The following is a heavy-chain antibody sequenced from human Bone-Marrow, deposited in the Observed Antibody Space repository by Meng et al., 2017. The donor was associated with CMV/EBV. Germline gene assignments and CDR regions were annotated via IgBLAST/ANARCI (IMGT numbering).Heavy chain of an antibody. CDR3: ATAPRVEWLGGFDY. V-gene: IGHV1-24*01. CDR1: GYTLTELS. J-gene: IGHJ4*02. D-gene: IGHD3-3*01. Sequence: ASVKVSCKVSGYTLTELSMHWVRQAPGKGLEWMGGFDPEDGETIYAQKFQGRVTMTEDTSTETAYMELSSLRSEDTAGYDCATAPRVEWLGGFDYWGQGTLVTVSS. CDR2: FDPEDGET.